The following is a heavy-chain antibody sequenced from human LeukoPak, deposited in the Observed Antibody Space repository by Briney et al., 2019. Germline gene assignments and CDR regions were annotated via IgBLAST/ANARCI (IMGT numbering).Heavy chain of an antibody. J-gene: IGHJ3*02. V-gene: IGHV3-48*02. CDR1: GFTFSGYA. CDR2: ISSSSNII. CDR3: AREILTWYAFDI. D-gene: IGHD4/OR15-4a*01. Sequence: PGGSLRLSCAASGFTFSGYAMNWVRQAPGKGLEWVSHIYISSSSNIISYADSVKGRFTISRDNAQNSLYLQMNGLRDEDTAVYYCAREILTWYAFDIWGQGTMVTVSS.